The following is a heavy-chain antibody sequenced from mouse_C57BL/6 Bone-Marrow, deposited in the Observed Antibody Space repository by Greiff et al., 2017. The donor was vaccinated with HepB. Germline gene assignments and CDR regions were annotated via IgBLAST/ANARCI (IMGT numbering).Heavy chain of an antibody. Sequence: EVQLQQSGPELVKPGASVKISCKASGYTFTDYYMNWVKQSHGKSLEWIGDINPNNGGTSYNQKFKGKATLTVDKSSSTAYMELRSLTSEDSAVYYCARWPIYYSNYGSWGQGTTLTVSS. CDR3: ARWPIYYSNYGS. CDR1: GYTFTDYY. D-gene: IGHD2-5*01. CDR2: INPNNGGT. V-gene: IGHV1-26*01. J-gene: IGHJ2*01.